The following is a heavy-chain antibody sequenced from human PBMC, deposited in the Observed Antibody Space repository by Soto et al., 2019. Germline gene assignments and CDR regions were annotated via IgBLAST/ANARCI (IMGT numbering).Heavy chain of an antibody. J-gene: IGHJ4*02. CDR1: GGSISSYY. Sequence: QVQLQESGPGLVKPSETLSLTCTGSGGSISSYYWSWIRQPPGKGLEWIGYIYDSGRTNYNPSLKSRVTISVDTSKSQFSLKLSSVTAADTALYYCARHSGDADYHFDYWGQGPLVTVSS. CDR2: IYDSGRT. V-gene: IGHV4-59*08. CDR3: ARHSGDADYHFDY. D-gene: IGHD4-17*01.